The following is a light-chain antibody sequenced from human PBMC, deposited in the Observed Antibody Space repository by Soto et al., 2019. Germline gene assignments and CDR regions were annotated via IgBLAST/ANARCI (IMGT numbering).Light chain of an antibody. V-gene: IGLV2-8*01. Sequence: QSVLTQPPSASGSPGQSVTISCTGTSSDVGSYRFVSWYQQHPGKAPKLLIYEVSKRPSGVPDRFSASTSGNTASLTVSGLQADDEADYYCSSYAGNNNGIFGGGTKVTAL. CDR1: SSDVGSYRF. J-gene: IGLJ2*01. CDR3: SSYAGNNNGI. CDR2: EVS.